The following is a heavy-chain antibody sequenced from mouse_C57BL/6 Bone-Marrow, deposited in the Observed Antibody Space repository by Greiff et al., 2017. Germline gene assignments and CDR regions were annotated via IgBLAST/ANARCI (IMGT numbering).Heavy chain of an antibody. CDR2: INPNNGGT. J-gene: IGHJ1*03. V-gene: IGHV1-22*01. D-gene: IGHD2-1*01. CDR1: GYTFTDYN. CDR3: ARKNYGNWYFDV. Sequence: EVQVVESGPELVKPGASVKMSCKASGYTFTDYNMHWVKQSHGKSLEWIGYINPNNGGTSYNQKFKGKATLTVNKSSSTAYMELRSLTSEDSAVYYCARKNYGNWYFDVWGTGTTVTVSS.